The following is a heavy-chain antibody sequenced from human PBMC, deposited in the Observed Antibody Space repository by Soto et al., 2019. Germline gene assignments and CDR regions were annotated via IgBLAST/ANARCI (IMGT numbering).Heavy chain of an antibody. V-gene: IGHV3-7*03. D-gene: IGHD6-19*01. CDR3: AGGSGWLSDY. CDR2: IRKDGSEK. Sequence: EVQLVESGGGLVQPGGSLRLSVAASGLSFSSYWMNWVRQAPGKGLEWVAIIRKDGSEKYYVDSVKGRFTISRDNAKNSLYLQMNSPRDDDTAVYYCAGGSGWLSDYWGRGTLVTVSS. J-gene: IGHJ4*02. CDR1: GLSFSSYW.